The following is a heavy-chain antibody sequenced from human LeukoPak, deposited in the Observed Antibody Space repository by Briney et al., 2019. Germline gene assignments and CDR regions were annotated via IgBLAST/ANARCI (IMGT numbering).Heavy chain of an antibody. Sequence: SETLSLTCTVSGGSISSSFYYWGWIRQPPGKGLEWIGSIYHSGSTYYNPSLKSRVTISVDTSKNQFSLKLSSVTAADTAVYYCAREAPQAVDYWGQGTLVTVSS. D-gene: IGHD6-19*01. CDR3: AREAPQAVDY. CDR1: GGSISSSFYY. CDR2: IYHSGST. J-gene: IGHJ4*02. V-gene: IGHV4-39*07.